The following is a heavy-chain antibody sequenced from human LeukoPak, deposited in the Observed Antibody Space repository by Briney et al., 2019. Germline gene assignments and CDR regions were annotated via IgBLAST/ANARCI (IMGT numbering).Heavy chain of an antibody. Sequence: GASVKVSCKASGYTFTSYGISWVRQAPGQGLEWMGWISAYNGNTNYAQKLQGRVTMTTDTSTSTAYMELRSLRSDDTAVNYCARVNSALTYYYGMDVWGKGTTVTVSS. CDR3: ARVNSALTYYYGMDV. CDR1: GYTFTSYG. V-gene: IGHV1-18*04. D-gene: IGHD3-9*01. J-gene: IGHJ6*04. CDR2: ISAYNGNT.